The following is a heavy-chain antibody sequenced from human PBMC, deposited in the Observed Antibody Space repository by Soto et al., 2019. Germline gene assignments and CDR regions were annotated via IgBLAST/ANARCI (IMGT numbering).Heavy chain of an antibody. V-gene: IGHV1-18*04. D-gene: IGHD6-19*01. CDR1: GYTLSSNG. CDR3: ARLHGYSSGLSDY. J-gene: IGHJ4*02. CDR2: ISTFNGNA. Sequence: QVQLVQSGAEVKKPGASVKVSCKASGYTLSSNGVSWVRQAPGQGLEWMGWISTFNGNAHYAQKFQGRVTMTTDTSTNTAYMEMKSLSSEDTAVYYCARLHGYSSGLSDYWGQGTLVTVSS.